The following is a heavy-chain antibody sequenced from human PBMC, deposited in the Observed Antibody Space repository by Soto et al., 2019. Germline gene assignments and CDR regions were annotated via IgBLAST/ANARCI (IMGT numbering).Heavy chain of an antibody. CDR2: ISGSGGST. Sequence: EVQLLESGGGLVQPGGSLRLSCAASGFTFSSYAMSWVRQAPGKGLEWVSAISGSGGSTYYADSVKGRFTISRDNSKNTLYLQMSSLRAEDTAVYYCAKASGWFGEFDYLGQGTLVTVSS. CDR3: AKASGWFGEFDY. V-gene: IGHV3-23*01. CDR1: GFTFSSYA. J-gene: IGHJ4*02. D-gene: IGHD3-10*01.